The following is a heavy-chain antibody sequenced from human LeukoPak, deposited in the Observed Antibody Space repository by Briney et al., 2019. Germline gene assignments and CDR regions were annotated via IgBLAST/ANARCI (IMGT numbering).Heavy chain of an antibody. D-gene: IGHD2-15*01. J-gene: IGHJ2*01. Sequence: SQTLSLTCAVSGGSISSGGYSWSWIRQPPGKGLEWIGYIYHSGSTNYNPSLKSRVTISVDKSKNQFSLKLSSVTAADTAVYYCARYRLVVVVAATYWYFDLWGRGTLVTVSS. V-gene: IGHV4-30-2*01. CDR3: ARYRLVVVVAATYWYFDL. CDR2: IYHSGST. CDR1: GGSISSGGYS.